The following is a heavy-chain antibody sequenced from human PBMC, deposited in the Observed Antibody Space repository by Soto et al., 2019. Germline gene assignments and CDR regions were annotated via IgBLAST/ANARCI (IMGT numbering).Heavy chain of an antibody. D-gene: IGHD3-9*01. CDR2: ISGSGGST. CDR3: AKPLYYDILTGYYKTNYYYYYMDV. V-gene: IGHV3-23*01. Sequence: GGSLRLSCAASGFTFSSYAMSWVRQAPGKGLEWVSAISGSGGSTYYADSVKGRFTISRDNSKNTLYLQMNSLRAEDTAVYYCAKPLYYDILTGYYKTNYYYYYMDVWGKGTTVTVSS. J-gene: IGHJ6*03. CDR1: GFTFSSYA.